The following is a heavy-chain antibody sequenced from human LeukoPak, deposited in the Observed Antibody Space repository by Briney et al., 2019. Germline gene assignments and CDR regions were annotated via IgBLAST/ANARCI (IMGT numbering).Heavy chain of an antibody. V-gene: IGHV3-21*01. CDR1: GFTFSSYS. Sequence: PGGSLRLSCAASGFTFSSYSMNWVRQAPGKGLEWVSSISSSSSYIYYADSVKGRFTISRDNAKNSLYLQMNSLRAEDTAVYYCARDSGPQDYAFDIWGQGTMVTVSS. J-gene: IGHJ3*02. D-gene: IGHD2-15*01. CDR3: ARDSGPQDYAFDI. CDR2: ISSSSSYI.